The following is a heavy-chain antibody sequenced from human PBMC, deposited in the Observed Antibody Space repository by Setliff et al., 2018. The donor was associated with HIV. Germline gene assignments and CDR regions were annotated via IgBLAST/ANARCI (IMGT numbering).Heavy chain of an antibody. J-gene: IGHJ5*02. V-gene: IGHV4-31*03. Sequence: SETLSLTCTVSGGSISSGGYYWSWIRQHPGKGLEWIGYIYHSGITYYNPSLKSRVTISVDTSKNQFSLKLSSVTAADTAVYYCARGRGITFGGVIAYKGFDPWGQGTLVTVSS. CDR2: IYHSGIT. D-gene: IGHD3-16*02. CDR3: ARGRGITFGGVIAYKGFDP. CDR1: GGSISSGGYY.